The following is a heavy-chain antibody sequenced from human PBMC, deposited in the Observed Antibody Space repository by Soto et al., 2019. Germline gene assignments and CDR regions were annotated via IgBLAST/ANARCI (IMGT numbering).Heavy chain of an antibody. CDR1: GFTFSSYG. J-gene: IGHJ4*02. V-gene: IGHV3-30*18. Sequence: GGSLRLSCAASGFTFSSYGMHWVRQAPGKGLEWVAVISYDGSNKYYADSVKGRFTISRDNSKNTLYLQMNSLRAEDTAVYYCAKDPYDFLSGYYFDYWGQGTLVTVSS. D-gene: IGHD3-3*01. CDR3: AKDPYDFLSGYYFDY. CDR2: ISYDGSNK.